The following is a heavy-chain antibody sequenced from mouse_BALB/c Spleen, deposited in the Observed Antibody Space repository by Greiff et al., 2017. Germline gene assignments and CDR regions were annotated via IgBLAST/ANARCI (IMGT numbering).Heavy chain of an antibody. J-gene: IGHJ4*01. D-gene: IGHD1-1*01. CDR3: ARYATPYAMDY. V-gene: IGHV1-15*01. Sequence: VQLQESGAELVRPGASVTLSCKASGYTFTDYEMHWVKQTPVHGLEWIGAIDPETGGTAYNQKFKGKATLTADKSSSTAYMELRSLTSEDSAVYYCARYATPYAMDYWGQGTSVTVSS. CDR1: GYTFTDYE. CDR2: IDPETGGT.